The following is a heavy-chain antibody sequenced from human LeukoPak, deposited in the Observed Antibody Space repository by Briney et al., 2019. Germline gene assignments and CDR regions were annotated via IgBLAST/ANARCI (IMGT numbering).Heavy chain of an antibody. D-gene: IGHD3-10*01. Sequence: ASVKVSCKTSGYTFTNYDINWVRQATGQGLEWMGWMNPNSGNTGYAQKFQGRVTMTRNISTSTAYMELSSLRSEDTAVYYCARGSRSGDYWGQGTQVTVSS. CDR3: ARGSRSGDY. CDR1: GYTFTNYD. J-gene: IGHJ4*02. V-gene: IGHV1-8*01. CDR2: MNPNSGNT.